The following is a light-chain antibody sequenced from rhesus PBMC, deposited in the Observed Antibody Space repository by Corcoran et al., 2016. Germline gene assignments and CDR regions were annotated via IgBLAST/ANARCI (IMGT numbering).Light chain of an antibody. CDR3: QQYNSAPLT. Sequence: DIQMTQSPSSLSASVGDRVTITCRASQGISSWLAWSQQKPGKAPKLLIDKASSLQSGVPSRFSGSGSGTDFTLTISSLQPEDFATYYCQQYNSAPLTFGGGTKVEIK. CDR2: KAS. CDR1: QGISSW. V-gene: IGKV1-21*01. J-gene: IGKJ4*01.